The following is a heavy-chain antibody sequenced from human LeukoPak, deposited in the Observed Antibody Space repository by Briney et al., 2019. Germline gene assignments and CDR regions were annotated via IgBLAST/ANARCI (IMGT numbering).Heavy chain of an antibody. Sequence: PSETLSLTCAVSGDSVTNANWWSWVLQPPGKGLEWIGEIHHSGSTNNNPSLKSRVTMSVDKSKNQFSLKLSSVTAADTAIYYCLYGGNSGDWVYWGQGTLVTVSS. CDR2: IHHSGST. J-gene: IGHJ4*02. CDR3: LYGGNSGDWVY. D-gene: IGHD4-23*01. CDR1: GDSVTNANW. V-gene: IGHV4-4*02.